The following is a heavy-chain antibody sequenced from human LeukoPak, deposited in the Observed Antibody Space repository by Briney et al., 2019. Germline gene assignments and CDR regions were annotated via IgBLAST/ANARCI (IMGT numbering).Heavy chain of an antibody. CDR2: ISCSGST. CDR3: ARLQYYDSRGYYYGFDY. CDR1: GGSINSGNYL. V-gene: IGHV4-39*01. Sequence: SETLSLTCTVSGGSINSGNYLWGWIRQPPGKGLEWIGSISCSGSTYYNPSLKSRVTMSVDTSKNQFSLKVRSVTAPDTAVYYCARLQYYDSRGYYYGFDYWGQGTLVTVSS. J-gene: IGHJ4*02. D-gene: IGHD3-22*01.